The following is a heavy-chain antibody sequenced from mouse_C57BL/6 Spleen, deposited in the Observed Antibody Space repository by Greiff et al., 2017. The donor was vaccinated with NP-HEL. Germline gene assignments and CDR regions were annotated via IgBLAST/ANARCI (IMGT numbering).Heavy chain of an antibody. CDR2: IYPRSGNT. D-gene: IGHD1-1*02. CDR1: GYTFTSYG. J-gene: IGHJ4*01. Sequence: VKLVESGAELARPGASVKLSCKASGYTFTSYGISWVKQRTGQGLEWIGEIYPRSGNTYYNEKFKGKATLTADKSSSTAYMELRSLTSEDSAVYFCARRGYGGAMDYWGQGTSVTVSS. V-gene: IGHV1-81*01. CDR3: ARRGYGGAMDY.